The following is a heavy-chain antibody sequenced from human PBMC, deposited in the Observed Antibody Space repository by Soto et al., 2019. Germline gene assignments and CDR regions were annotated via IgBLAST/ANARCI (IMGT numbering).Heavy chain of an antibody. Sequence: GGSLRLSCAASGFTFSSYAMHWVRQAPGKGLEWVAVISYDGSNKYYADSVKGRFTISRDDSKNTLYLQMNSLKTEDTAVYYCTTALPSGYDPLRWGQGTLVTVSS. D-gene: IGHD5-12*01. J-gene: IGHJ4*02. CDR3: TTALPSGYDPLR. CDR1: GFTFSSYA. CDR2: ISYDGSNK. V-gene: IGHV3-30-3*01.